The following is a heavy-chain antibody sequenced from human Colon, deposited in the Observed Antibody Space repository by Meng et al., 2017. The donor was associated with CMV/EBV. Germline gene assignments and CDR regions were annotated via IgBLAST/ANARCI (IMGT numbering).Heavy chain of an antibody. J-gene: IGHJ4*02. CDR2: IYWDDDK. V-gene: IGHV2-5*02. Sequence: TLTLTCTVSGFSLSTHGVSVGWIRQPPGKALEWLALIYWDDDKRYRSSLKSRLTITKDTSKNQVVLTMSNMDPLDTATYYCALPKGDYWGQGILVTVSS. CDR1: GFSLSTHGVS. CDR3: ALPKGDY.